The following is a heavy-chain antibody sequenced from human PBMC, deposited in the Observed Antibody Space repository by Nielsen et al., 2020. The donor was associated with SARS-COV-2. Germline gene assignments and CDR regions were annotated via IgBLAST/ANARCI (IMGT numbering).Heavy chain of an antibody. V-gene: IGHV1-69*05. J-gene: IGHJ5*02. CDR3: AKVTGWFDP. CDR1: GGTFSSYA. D-gene: IGHD4-11*01. CDR2: IIPIFGTA. Sequence: SVKVSCKASGGTFSSYAISWVRQAPGQGLEWMGGIIPIFGTANYAQKLQGRVTMTTDTSTSTAYMELRSLRSDDTAVYYCAKVTGWFDPWGQGTLVTVSS.